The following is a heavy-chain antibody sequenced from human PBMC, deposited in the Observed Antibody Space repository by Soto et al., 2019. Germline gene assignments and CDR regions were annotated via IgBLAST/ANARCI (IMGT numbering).Heavy chain of an antibody. D-gene: IGHD5-18*01. V-gene: IGHV3-11*04. CDR3: ARGDTPMITGMDSFDI. CDR2: ISDDGYTI. CDR1: GFTFSDFY. J-gene: IGHJ3*02. Sequence: GGSLRLSCATSGFTFSDFYMSWVRQAPGKGPEWVSYISDDGYTIYYADSVKGRFTISRDNARNSLYLQMDSLRAEDTAVYFCARGDTPMITGMDSFDIWGQGTMVTVSS.